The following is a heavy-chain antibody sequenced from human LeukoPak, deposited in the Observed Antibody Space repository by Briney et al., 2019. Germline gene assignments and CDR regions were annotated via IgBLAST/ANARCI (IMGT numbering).Heavy chain of an antibody. V-gene: IGHV3-23*01. CDR3: ARSGVATCHY. Sequence: GGPLRLSCQASGFTFSDYAMSWVRQAPGKGLEWVSSINPDGGSFFADSVKGRSSISRDDSRSVVYLQMNTLSAEDTAVYYCARSGVATCHYWGQGILVTVSS. J-gene: IGHJ4*02. CDR1: GFTFSDYA. CDR2: INPDGGS. D-gene: IGHD3-10*01.